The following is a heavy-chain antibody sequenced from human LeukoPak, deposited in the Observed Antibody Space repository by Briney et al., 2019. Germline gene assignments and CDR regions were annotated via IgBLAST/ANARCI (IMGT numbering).Heavy chain of an antibody. CDR3: ASGRWYFDY. CDR1: GGSFSGYY. CDR2: INHSGST. V-gene: IGHV4-34*01. D-gene: IGHD4-23*01. Sequence: SETLSLTCAVYGGSFSGYYWSWIRQPPGKGLEWIGEINHSGSTNYNPSLKSRVTISVDTSKNQFSLKLSSVTAADTAVYYCASGRWYFDYWGQGALVTVSS. J-gene: IGHJ4*02.